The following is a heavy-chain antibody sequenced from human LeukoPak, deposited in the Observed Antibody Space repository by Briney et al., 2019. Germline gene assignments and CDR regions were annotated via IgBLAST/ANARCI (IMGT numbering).Heavy chain of an antibody. CDR2: IYHSGST. Sequence: SEALSLTCTVSGYSISSGYYWGWIRRPPGKGLDWIGSIYHSGSTYYNPSLKSRVTISVDTSKNQFSLKLSSVTAADTAVYYCARDGYSYGFSWFDPWGQGTLVTVSS. CDR1: GYSISSGYY. J-gene: IGHJ5*02. V-gene: IGHV4-38-2*02. CDR3: ARDGYSYGFSWFDP. D-gene: IGHD5-18*01.